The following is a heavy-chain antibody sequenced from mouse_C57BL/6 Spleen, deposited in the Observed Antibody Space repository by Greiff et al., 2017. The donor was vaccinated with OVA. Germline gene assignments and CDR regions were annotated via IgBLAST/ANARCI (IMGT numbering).Heavy chain of an antibody. CDR1: GYTFTSYW. D-gene: IGHD4-1*01. Sequence: QVQLQQPGAELVKPGASVKLSCKASGYTFTSYWMHWVKQRPGQGLEWIGMIHPNSGSTNYNEKFKSKATLTVDKSSSTAYMQLSSLTSEDSAVYYCARSRTGTSYAMDYWGQGTSVTVSS. CDR2: IHPNSGST. J-gene: IGHJ4*01. V-gene: IGHV1-64*01. CDR3: ARSRTGTSYAMDY.